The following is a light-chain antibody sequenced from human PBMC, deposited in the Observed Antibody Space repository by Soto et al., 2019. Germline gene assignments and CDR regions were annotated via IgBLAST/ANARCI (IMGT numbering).Light chain of an antibody. J-gene: IGKJ2*01. CDR2: QVS. Sequence: DVVMTQSPLSLPVTLGQPASISCRSSQGLVHSNGDTFLSWFQQRPGQSPRRLIYQVSNRDSGVPDRFSGSGSGTDFTLTISRVEAEDAAIYYCMQGTHWPYTFGQGTKLEI. V-gene: IGKV2-30*02. CDR3: MQGTHWPYT. CDR1: QGLVHSNGDTF.